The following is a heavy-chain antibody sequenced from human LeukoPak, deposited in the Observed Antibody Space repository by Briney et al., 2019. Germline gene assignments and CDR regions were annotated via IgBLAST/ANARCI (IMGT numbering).Heavy chain of an antibody. J-gene: IGHJ4*02. CDR2: IGIDSGNT. D-gene: IGHD3-10*01. V-gene: IGHV3-48*01. Sequence: GGSLRLSCTASGFPFIEYSMNWVRQAPGKGLGWIPYIGIDSGNTKYADSVRGRFTISTDKVKNSLYLQMNSLRVEDTAVYYCAREQTTTSGGGFDFWGQGTLVTVSS. CDR1: GFPFIEYS. CDR3: AREQTTTSGGGFDF.